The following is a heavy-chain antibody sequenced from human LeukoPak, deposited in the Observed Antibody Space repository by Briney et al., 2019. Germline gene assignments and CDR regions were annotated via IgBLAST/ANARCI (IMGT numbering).Heavy chain of an antibody. CDR2: IIPVLDIT. Sequence: SVKVSCKAPGGTFNTYAIPWVRQAPGQGLEWMGRIIPVLDITNYAQKFQGRVTITADKSTSTAYMQLTGLRSEDTAIYYCTRRRDYFDYWGQGTLVTVSS. V-gene: IGHV1-69*04. J-gene: IGHJ4*02. CDR1: GGTFNTYA. CDR3: TRRRDYFDY.